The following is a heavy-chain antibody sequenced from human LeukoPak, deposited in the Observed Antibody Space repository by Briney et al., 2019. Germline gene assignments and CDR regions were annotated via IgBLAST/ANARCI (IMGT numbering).Heavy chain of an antibody. CDR3: ARLLGDLFYYYYGMDV. D-gene: IGHD3-10*01. J-gene: IGHJ6*02. V-gene: IGHV5-51*01. CDR2: IYPGDSDT. CDR1: GYSFTSYW. Sequence: GESLKISCKGSGYSFTSYWIGWVRQMPGKGLEWMGIIYPGDSDTRYSPSFQGQVTISADKSISTAYLQWSSLKASDTAMYYCARLLGDLFYYYYGMDVWGQGTTVTVSS.